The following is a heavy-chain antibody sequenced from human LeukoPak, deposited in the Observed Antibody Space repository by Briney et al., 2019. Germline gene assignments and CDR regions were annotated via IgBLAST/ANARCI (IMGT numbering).Heavy chain of an antibody. CDR3: ARLNYYDNSGYYTQPKFDY. D-gene: IGHD3-22*01. CDR1: ADSFSSSRYY. Sequence: SETLSLTCAVSADSFSSSRYYWSWIRQPPGKGLESIGTISYSGSTYYNPSLKSRVTISVDTSKNQFSLKLTSVSAADTAVYFCARLNYYDNSGYYTQPKFDYWGQGTLVTVSS. CDR2: ISYSGST. V-gene: IGHV4-39*01. J-gene: IGHJ4*02.